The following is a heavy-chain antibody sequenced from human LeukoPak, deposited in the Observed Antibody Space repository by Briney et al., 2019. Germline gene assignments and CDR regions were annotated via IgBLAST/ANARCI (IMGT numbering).Heavy chain of an antibody. CDR1: GFTFITYG. J-gene: IGHJ4*02. CDR2: IWYDGSKE. V-gene: IGHV3-33*01. CDR3: ARELETAMVFDF. Sequence: GGSLRLSCAASGFTFITYGMHWGRQAPGKGLEWVAVIWYDGSKEYYADSVKGRFTISRDNSKNTLYLQMNSLRAEDTAVYYCARELETAMVFDFWGQGTLVTVSS. D-gene: IGHD5-18*01.